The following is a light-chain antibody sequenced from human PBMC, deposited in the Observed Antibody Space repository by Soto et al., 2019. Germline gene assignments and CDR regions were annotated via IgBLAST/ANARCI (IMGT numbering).Light chain of an antibody. CDR2: DAS. CDR1: QSVSTN. V-gene: IGKV3-15*01. J-gene: IGKJ1*01. CDR3: QQYNRWPRT. Sequence: MTQSPSTLSASVGDIVIISCRASQSVSTNLAWYQQKPGQAPRLLIYDASTRATGIPVRFSGSGSGTEFTLSISSVQSEDFAVFYCQQYNRWPRTFGQGTKVDIK.